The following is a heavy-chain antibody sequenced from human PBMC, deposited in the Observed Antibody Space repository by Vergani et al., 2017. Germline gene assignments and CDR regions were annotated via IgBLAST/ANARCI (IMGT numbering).Heavy chain of an antibody. CDR2: INWNSGST. CDR3: SKVRIKRFLEWFGAFDI. CDR1: GFTFGDYA. Sequence: EVQLVESGGGLVQPGRSLILSCAASGFTFGDYAMDWVRQAPGKGLEWVSGINWNSGSTGYADSVKGRITISRDYAKNSLYLQTNSLRVEDTALYYCSKVRIKRFLEWFGAFDIWGQGTMVTVSS. V-gene: IGHV3-9*01. J-gene: IGHJ3*02. D-gene: IGHD3-3*01.